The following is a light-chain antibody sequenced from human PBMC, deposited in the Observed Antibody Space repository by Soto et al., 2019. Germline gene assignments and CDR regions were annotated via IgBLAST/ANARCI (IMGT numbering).Light chain of an antibody. CDR2: VNSDGRY. V-gene: IGLV4-69*01. Sequence: QLVLTQSPSASASLGASIKFTCTLSSGHSRNAIAWHQQQPEKGPRDLMKVNSDGRYSKGDGIPDRFSGSSSGAERYLSISSLPSEDEADYYCQTWGTGIHVFGAGTKLTVL. CDR3: QTWGTGIHV. CDR1: SGHSRNA. J-gene: IGLJ1*01.